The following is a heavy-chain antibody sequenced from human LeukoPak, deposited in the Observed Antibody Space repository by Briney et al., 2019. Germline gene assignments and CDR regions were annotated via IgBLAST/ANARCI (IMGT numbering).Heavy chain of an antibody. J-gene: IGHJ4*02. CDR3: ARGPDDVVMGDYFDY. CDR2: ISSSSSYI. CDR1: GFTFSSYS. D-gene: IGHD3-22*01. Sequence: KPGGSLRLSCAASGFTFSSYSMNWVRQAPGKGLEWVSSISSSSSYIYYADSVKGRFTISRDNAKNSLYLQMNSLRAEDTAVYYCARGPDDVVMGDYFDYWGQGTLVTVSS. V-gene: IGHV3-21*04.